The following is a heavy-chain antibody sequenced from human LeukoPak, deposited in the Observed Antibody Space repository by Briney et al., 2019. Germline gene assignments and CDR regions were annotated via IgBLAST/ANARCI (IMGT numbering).Heavy chain of an antibody. J-gene: IGHJ5*02. CDR2: ISGPGDKT. CDR1: GFTFSSYA. V-gene: IGHV3-23*01. Sequence: PGGSLRFSCAASGFTFSSYAMRWVRQAPGKGLEWVSGISGPGDKTDYADSVKDRFTISRDNSENTVSLQMNSLTGEDTAVYYCTKAGSSVSRTFDPWGQGTLVTVSS. CDR3: TKAGSSVSRTFDP. D-gene: IGHD2-2*01.